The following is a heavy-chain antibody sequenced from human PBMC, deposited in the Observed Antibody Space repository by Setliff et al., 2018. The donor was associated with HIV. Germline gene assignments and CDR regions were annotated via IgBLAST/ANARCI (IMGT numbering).Heavy chain of an antibody. CDR1: GGTFSSYA. Sequence: SVKVSCKASGGTFSSYAISWVRQAPGQGLEWMGGIIPIFGTANYAQKFQGRVTITTDESTSTAYMELSSLRSEDTAVYYRARGDPWQPARVDVWGKGTTVTVSS. CDR2: IIPIFGTA. CDR3: ARGDPWQPARVDV. D-gene: IGHD6-13*01. J-gene: IGHJ6*04. V-gene: IGHV1-69*05.